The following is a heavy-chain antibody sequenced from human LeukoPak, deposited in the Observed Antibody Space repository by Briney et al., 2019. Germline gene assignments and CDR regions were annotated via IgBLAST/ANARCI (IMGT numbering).Heavy chain of an antibody. CDR2: IYHSGST. J-gene: IGHJ4*02. CDR3: ARRSGGFDF. CDR1: GGSFSGYY. V-gene: IGHV4-34*01. D-gene: IGHD3-10*01. Sequence: SETLSLTCAVYGGSFSGYYWSWIRQPPGKGLEWIGEIYHSGSTNYNPSLKIRVTISVDKSKSQFSLKLTSVTAADTAVYYCARRSGGFDFWGQGTLVTVSS.